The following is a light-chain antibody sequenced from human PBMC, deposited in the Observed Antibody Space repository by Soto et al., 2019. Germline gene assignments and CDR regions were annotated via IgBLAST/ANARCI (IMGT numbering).Light chain of an antibody. V-gene: IGLV2-14*01. Sequence: QSVLTQPASVSGSPGQSTTISCTGTSSDFGGYNYVSWYQQHPGKAPKLMIYDVSNRPSGVSNRFSGSKSGNTASLTISGLQAEDEADYYCSSYTSSSTLCVFGTGTKVTVL. CDR3: SSYTSSSTLCV. J-gene: IGLJ1*01. CDR2: DVS. CDR1: SSDFGGYNY.